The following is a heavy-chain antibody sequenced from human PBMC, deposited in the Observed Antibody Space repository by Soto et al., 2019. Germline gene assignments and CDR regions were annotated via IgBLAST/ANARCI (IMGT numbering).Heavy chain of an antibody. J-gene: IGHJ4*02. V-gene: IGHV1-2*04. Sequence: ASVKVSCKASGYTFTGYYMHWVRQAPGQGLEWMGWINPNSGATNYAQKFQGWVTMTRDTSISIAYMELSRLRSDDTAVYYCARGGDDYDNNGYSPPFDYWGQGTLVTVSS. CDR1: GYTFTGYY. CDR2: INPNSGAT. D-gene: IGHD3-22*01. CDR3: ARGGDDYDNNGYSPPFDY.